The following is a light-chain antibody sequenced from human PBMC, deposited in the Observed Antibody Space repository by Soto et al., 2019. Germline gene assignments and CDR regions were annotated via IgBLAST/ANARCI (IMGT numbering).Light chain of an antibody. V-gene: IGKV3-15*01. CDR1: QTVTSN. CDR3: QQYHKGPPQYT. CDR2: GAS. J-gene: IGKJ2*01. Sequence: EIVRTQSPATLSVSPGERATLSCRASQTVTSNLAWYQRKPAQAPRLLIHGASTRATGGPARFSGSGSGTEFTLTINSRQSEAFAVYYCQQYHKGPPQYTFGQGTKLQIK.